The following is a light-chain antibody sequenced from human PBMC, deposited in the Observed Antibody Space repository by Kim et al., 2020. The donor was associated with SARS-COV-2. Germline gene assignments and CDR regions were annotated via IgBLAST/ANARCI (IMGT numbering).Light chain of an antibody. Sequence: SSELTQDPAVSVALGQTVRITCQGDSLRSYYASWYRQKPGQAPVLVIYGKNNRPSGIPDRFSGSSSGNTASLTITGAQAEDEADYYCNSRDSSGNHLEVFGGGTKLTVL. CDR2: GKN. CDR1: SLRSYY. V-gene: IGLV3-19*01. CDR3: NSRDSSGNHLEV. J-gene: IGLJ2*01.